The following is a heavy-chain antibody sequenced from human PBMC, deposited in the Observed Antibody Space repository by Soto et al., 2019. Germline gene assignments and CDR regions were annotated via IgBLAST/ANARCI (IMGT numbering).Heavy chain of an antibody. Sequence: SETLSLTCSVSGDAISNYYWSWIRQTQGRGLEWMGSVHESGSTDYNPSLKGRVIILLHKSKSQFSLNLRSATAADTANYYCPRGTRVLSFSVFAYWGQGIPVTVSS. CDR3: PRGTRVLSFSVFAY. CDR1: GDAISNYY. J-gene: IGHJ4*02. CDR2: VHESGST. V-gene: IGHV4-59*01. D-gene: IGHD2-8*02.